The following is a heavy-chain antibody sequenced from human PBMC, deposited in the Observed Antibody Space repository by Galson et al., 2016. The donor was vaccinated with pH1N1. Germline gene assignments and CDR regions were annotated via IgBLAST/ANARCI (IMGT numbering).Heavy chain of an antibody. Sequence: SLRLSCAASGFTFDDYAMHWVRQAPGKGLEWVSGISWNGGTVDYADSVKGRFTISRDNAKNSLSLQMDNVRPEDTAFYYCAKVRGSLFGYFDLWGRGTLVTVSS. CDR2: ISWNGGTV. J-gene: IGHJ2*01. V-gene: IGHV3-9*01. CDR1: GFTFDDYA. D-gene: IGHD3-10*01. CDR3: AKVRGSLFGYFDL.